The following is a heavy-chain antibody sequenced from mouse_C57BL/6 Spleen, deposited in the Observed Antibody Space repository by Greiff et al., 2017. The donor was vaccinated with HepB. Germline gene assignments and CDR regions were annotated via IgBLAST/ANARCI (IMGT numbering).Heavy chain of an antibody. J-gene: IGHJ3*01. CDR3: ARDYSNWGFAY. CDR1: GYSITSGYY. Sequence: EVKLMESGPGLVKPSQSLSLTCSVTGYSITSGYYWNWIRQFPGNKLEWMGYISYDGSNNYNPSLKNRISITRDTSKNQFFLKLNSVTTEDTATYYCARDYSNWGFAYWGQGTLVTVSA. D-gene: IGHD2-5*01. CDR2: ISYDGSN. V-gene: IGHV3-6*01.